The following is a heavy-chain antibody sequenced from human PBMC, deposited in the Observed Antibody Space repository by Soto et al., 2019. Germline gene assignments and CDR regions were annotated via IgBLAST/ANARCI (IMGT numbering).Heavy chain of an antibody. J-gene: IGHJ4*02. D-gene: IGHD2-8*02. CDR2: INHSGST. CDR1: GGSFSGYY. Sequence: QVQLQQWGAGLLKPSETLSLTCAVYGGSFSGYYWTWIRQPPGTGLEWIGEINHSGSTNYNPSLKSRVTISVDTSKHQFSLKLTSVTAASPAVYYCARDKITGLFDYWGQGTLVTVSS. V-gene: IGHV4-34*01. CDR3: ARDKITGLFDY.